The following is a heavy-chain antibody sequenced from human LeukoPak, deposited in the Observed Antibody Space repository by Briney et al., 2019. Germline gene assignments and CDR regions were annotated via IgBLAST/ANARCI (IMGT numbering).Heavy chain of an antibody. CDR2: IYSGGNT. CDR1: GFTVSSNY. V-gene: IGHV3-66*02. D-gene: IGHD1-26*01. CDR3: ARDPSYALA. J-gene: IGHJ5*02. Sequence: PGGSLRLSCAASGFTVSSNYMSWVRQAPGKGPEWVSVIYSGGNTYYADSVKGRFTISRDNSRNTLYLQMNSLRAEDTAVYYCARDPSYALAWGQGTLVTISS.